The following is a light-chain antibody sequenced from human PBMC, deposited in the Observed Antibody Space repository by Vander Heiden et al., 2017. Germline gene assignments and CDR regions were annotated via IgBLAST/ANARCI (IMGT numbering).Light chain of an antibody. CDR3: QQSYSNPGSS. Sequence: DIQMTQSPSSLSASVGDRVTITCRASQSISSYLNWYQQKPGKAPKLLICAASSWKSGVPSRFSGSGYGKDFTLTISSRQQEDFASYYCQQSYSNPGSSFGQGTKLEIK. CDR2: AAS. J-gene: IGKJ2*01. CDR1: QSISSY. V-gene: IGKV1-39*01.